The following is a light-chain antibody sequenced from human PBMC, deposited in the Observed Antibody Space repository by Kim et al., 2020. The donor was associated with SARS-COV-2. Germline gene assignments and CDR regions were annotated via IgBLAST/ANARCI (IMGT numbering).Light chain of an antibody. V-gene: IGKV3-20*01. CDR3: QQYGSSPWT. CDR1: QTISGSY. CDR2: AAS. Sequence: PGERATLSCRASQTISGSYLAWYQQKPGQAPRLLIYAASSRDTDIPVRFSGSGSGTDFTLTISRLEAEDFAVYYCQQYGSSPWTFGQGTKV. J-gene: IGKJ1*01.